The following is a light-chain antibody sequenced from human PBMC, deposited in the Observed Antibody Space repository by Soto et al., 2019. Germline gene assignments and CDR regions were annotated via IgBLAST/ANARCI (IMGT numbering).Light chain of an antibody. CDR2: GAS. CDR1: RSVSSNY. J-gene: IGKJ1*01. V-gene: IGKV3-20*01. Sequence: IVLKQSPATLSLYPGKRATLSCRASRSVSSNYLAWYQQKPGQAPRLLIYGASSGATGIPDRFSGSGSGTDFTLTISRLEPEDFAVYYCQQYGSSPRTFGQGTKVDNK. CDR3: QQYGSSPRT.